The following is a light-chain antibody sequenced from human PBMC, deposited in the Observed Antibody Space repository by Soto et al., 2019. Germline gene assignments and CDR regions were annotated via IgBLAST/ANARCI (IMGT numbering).Light chain of an antibody. CDR3: QQRSNWHGT. CDR2: DAS. CDR1: QGVSSY. V-gene: IGKV3D-11*01. J-gene: IGKJ1*01. Sequence: EIVLTQSPATLSLSPSERPTLPSGASQGVSSYLAWYQQKPGQAPRLLIYDASNRATGIPARFSGSGPGTDFTLTISSLEPEDFAVYYCQQRSNWHGTFGQGTKVDIK.